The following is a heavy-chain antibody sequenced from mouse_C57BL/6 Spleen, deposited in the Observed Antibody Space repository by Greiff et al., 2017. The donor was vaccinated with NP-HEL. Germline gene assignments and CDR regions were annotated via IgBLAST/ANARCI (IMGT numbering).Heavy chain of an antibody. CDR1: GYTFTDYE. CDR3: TSNWFAY. CDR2: IDPETGGT. J-gene: IGHJ3*01. V-gene: IGHV1-15*01. Sequence: QSGAELVRPGASVTLSCKASGYTFTDYEMHWVKQTPVHGLEWIGAIDPETGGTAYNQKFKGKAILTADKSSSTAYMELRSLTSEDSAVYYCTSNWFAYWGQGTLVTVSA.